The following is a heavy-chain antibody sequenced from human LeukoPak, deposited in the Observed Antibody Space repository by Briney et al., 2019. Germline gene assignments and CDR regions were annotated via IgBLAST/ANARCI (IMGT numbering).Heavy chain of an antibody. CDR1: GFTFSSYT. Sequence: GGSLRLSCAASGFTFSSYTMSWVRQAPGKGLEWVSTITTSDGNTYYADSVKGRFTVSRDNSRNTLYLQMNSLRAEDTAVYYCAKDGGLWVSAHWGDSWGRGTLVTVSS. J-gene: IGHJ4*02. V-gene: IGHV3-23*01. CDR3: AKDGGLWVSAHWGDS. D-gene: IGHD7-27*01. CDR2: ITTSDGNT.